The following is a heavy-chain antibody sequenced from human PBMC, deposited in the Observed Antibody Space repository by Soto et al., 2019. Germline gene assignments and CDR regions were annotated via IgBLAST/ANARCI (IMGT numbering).Heavy chain of an antibody. CDR2: IYPGDSDT. V-gene: IGHV5-51*01. CDR1: GFNFSTYW. J-gene: IGHJ6*02. Sequence: XDSLTISCKGSGFNFSTYWIGLVRQMPGKGLEWMGIIYPGDSDTRYNPSFQGQVAISADKSISTAYLQWSSLKASDTAMYYCARQDSYYYYYGLDVWGQGTTVTVSS. CDR3: ARQDSYYYYYGLDV.